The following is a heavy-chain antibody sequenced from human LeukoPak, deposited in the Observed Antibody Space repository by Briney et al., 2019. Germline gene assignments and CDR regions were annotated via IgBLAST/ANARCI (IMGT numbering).Heavy chain of an antibody. V-gene: IGHV3-7*01. J-gene: IGHJ3*02. CDR1: GFTFSSYW. CDR2: IKQDGSEK. Sequence: GGSLRLSCAASGFTFSSYWMSWVRQAPGKGLEWVANIKQDGSEKYYVDSVKGRFTISRDNAKNSLYLQMNSLRAEDTAVYYCASRVIVAVPAADDAFDIWGQGTMVTVSS. CDR3: ASRVIVAVPAADDAFDI. D-gene: IGHD2-2*01.